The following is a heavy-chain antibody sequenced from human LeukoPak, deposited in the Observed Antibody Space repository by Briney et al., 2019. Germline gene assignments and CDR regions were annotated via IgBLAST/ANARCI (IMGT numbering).Heavy chain of an antibody. Sequence: GGSLRLSCAASGFTFSIYAMSWVRQAPGKGLQWVSSITSSGDGTYYADSVKGRFTISRDNSENLLYLQMNSLRVEDTAVYFCAKDRPNYYGSNGHYYRRDGDYWGQGTLVTVSS. D-gene: IGHD3-22*01. J-gene: IGHJ4*02. CDR3: AKDRPNYYGSNGHYYRRDGDY. V-gene: IGHV3-23*01. CDR2: ITSSGDGT. CDR1: GFTFSIYA.